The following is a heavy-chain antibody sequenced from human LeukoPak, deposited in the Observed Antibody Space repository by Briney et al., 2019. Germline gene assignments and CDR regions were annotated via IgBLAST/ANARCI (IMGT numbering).Heavy chain of an antibody. CDR1: GFTFSSYW. V-gene: IGHV3-7*01. J-gene: IGHJ6*04. D-gene: IGHD3-10*02. CDR2: IKQDGSEK. CDR3: AELGITMIGGV. Sequence: GGSLRLSCAASGFTFSSYWMSWVRQAPGKGLDWVANIKQDGSEKYYVDSVKGRFTISRDNAKNSLYLQMNSLRAEDTAVYYCAELGITMIGGVWGKGTTVTISS.